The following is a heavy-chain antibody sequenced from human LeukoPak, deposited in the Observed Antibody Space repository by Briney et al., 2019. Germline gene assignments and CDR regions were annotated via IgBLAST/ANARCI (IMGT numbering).Heavy chain of an antibody. J-gene: IGHJ4*02. CDR1: GFTFSNYE. CDR3: ARGGEYTSGWFADY. D-gene: IGHD6-19*01. Sequence: GGSLRLSCAVSGFTFSNYEMNWVRQAPGKGLEWVSVIYRGGSAYYADSVKGRFTISRDNSKNTLFLQMNSLRADDTAVYYCARGGEYTSGWFADYWGQGTLVTVSS. V-gene: IGHV3-53*01. CDR2: IYRGGSA.